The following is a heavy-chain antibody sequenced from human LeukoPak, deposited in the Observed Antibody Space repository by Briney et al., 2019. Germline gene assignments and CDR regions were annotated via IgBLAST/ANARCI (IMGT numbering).Heavy chain of an antibody. CDR3: ASPYDSSGYPRLLDAFDI. D-gene: IGHD3-22*01. CDR1: GGSISSSSYY. CDR2: IYYSGST. Sequence: PSETLSLTCTVSGGSISSSSYYWGWIRQPPGKGLEWIVSIYYSGSTYYNPSLKSRVTISVDTSKNQFSLKLSSVTAADTAVYYCASPYDSSGYPRLLDAFDIWGQGTMVTVSS. V-gene: IGHV4-39*07. J-gene: IGHJ3*02.